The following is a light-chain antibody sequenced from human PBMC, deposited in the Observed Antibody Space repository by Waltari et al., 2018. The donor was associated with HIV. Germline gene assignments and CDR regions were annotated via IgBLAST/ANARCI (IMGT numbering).Light chain of an antibody. CDR1: PSVLYSSSSKNY. CDR2: LAS. J-gene: IGKJ3*01. V-gene: IGKV4-1*01. Sequence: DIVMTQSPDSLVVSLGERATINCKSSPSVLYSSSSKNYLAWYQQKPGQSPKLLIYLASTRESGVPDRFSGGGSGTDFTLTISSLQAEDVAVYYCQQYYSLPFTFGPGTKVDIK. CDR3: QQYYSLPFT.